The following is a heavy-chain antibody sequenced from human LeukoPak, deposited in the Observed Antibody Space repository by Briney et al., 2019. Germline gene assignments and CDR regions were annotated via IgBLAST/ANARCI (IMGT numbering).Heavy chain of an antibody. Sequence: GASVKVSCKASGGTFSSYTISWVRQAPGQGLEWMGRIIPILGIANYAQKFQGRVTITADKSTSTAYMELSSLRSEDTAVYYCARESPIPYYDFWSGYPLDYWGQGTLVTVSS. V-gene: IGHV1-69*04. CDR3: ARESPIPYYDFWSGYPLDY. CDR2: IIPILGIA. CDR1: GGTFSSYT. J-gene: IGHJ4*02. D-gene: IGHD3-3*01.